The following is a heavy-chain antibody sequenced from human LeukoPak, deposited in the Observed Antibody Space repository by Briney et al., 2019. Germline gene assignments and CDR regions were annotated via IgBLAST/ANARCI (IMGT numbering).Heavy chain of an antibody. CDR2: IGTVGDT. D-gene: IGHD5-12*01. CDR3: VRGAAGYDY. Sequence: PGGSLTLSCAVSAFTFSTYDMLWLRQATGNGLEWISSIGTVGDTYYSPSVKGRFTITRENAKRSLYLQMNNRRVGDAAIYYCVRGAAGYDYWGQGTLVTVSS. V-gene: IGHV3-13*01. CDR1: AFTFSTYD. J-gene: IGHJ4*02.